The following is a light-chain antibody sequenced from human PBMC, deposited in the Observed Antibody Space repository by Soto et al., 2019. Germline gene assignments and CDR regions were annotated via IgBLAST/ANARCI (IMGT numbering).Light chain of an antibody. CDR1: SSDVGGYNY. Sequence: QSALTQPRSVSGSPGQSVIISCTGASSDVGGYNYVSWYQQHPGKAPKLMIYDVSKRPSGVPDRFSGSKSGNMASLTISGLQTEDEADYYCYSYAGRYTYVFGTGTKLTVL. CDR2: DVS. J-gene: IGLJ1*01. V-gene: IGLV2-11*01. CDR3: YSYAGRYTYV.